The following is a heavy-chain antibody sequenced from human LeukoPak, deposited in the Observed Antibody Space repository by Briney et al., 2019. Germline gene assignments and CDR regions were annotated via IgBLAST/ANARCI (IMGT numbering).Heavy chain of an antibody. CDR3: ARRAGAYSHPYDY. CDR1: GFTFSSYW. Sequence: GGSLRLSCAASGFTFSSYWMSWVRQAPGKGLEWVANIKQDGSEKYYVDSVKGRFTISRDNSKNTLFLQMNSLRAEDTAVYYCARRAGAYSHPYDYWGQGTLVTVSS. D-gene: IGHD4/OR15-4a*01. V-gene: IGHV3-7*03. J-gene: IGHJ4*02. CDR2: IKQDGSEK.